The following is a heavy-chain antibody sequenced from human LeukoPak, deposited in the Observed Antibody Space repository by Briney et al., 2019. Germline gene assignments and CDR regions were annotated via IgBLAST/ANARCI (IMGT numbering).Heavy chain of an antibody. CDR2: INPSGGST. CDR1: GGTFSSYA. Sequence: ASVKVSCKASGGTFSSYAISWVRQAPGQGLEWMGVINPSGGSTSYAQKFQGRVTMTRDTSTSTVYMELSSLTSEDTAVYYCARVSFYDTPFAFHIWGQGTMVTVSS. CDR3: ARVSFYDTPFAFHI. D-gene: IGHD2/OR15-2a*01. J-gene: IGHJ3*02. V-gene: IGHV1-46*01.